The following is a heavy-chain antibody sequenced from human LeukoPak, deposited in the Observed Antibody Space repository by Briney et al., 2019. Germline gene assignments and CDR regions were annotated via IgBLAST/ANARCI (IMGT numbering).Heavy chain of an antibody. CDR1: GFPFNSYG. CDR3: ARAAIAAARIYYYMDV. CDR2: ISTSRSYI. Sequence: GSLRLSCAASGFPFNSYGMSWVRQAPGKGLEWVSFISTSRSYIHNADSVKGRFTISRDNPENSLYLQMNSLRAEDTAVYYCARAAIAAARIYYYMDVWGKGTTVTVSS. J-gene: IGHJ6*03. D-gene: IGHD6-13*01. V-gene: IGHV3-21*01.